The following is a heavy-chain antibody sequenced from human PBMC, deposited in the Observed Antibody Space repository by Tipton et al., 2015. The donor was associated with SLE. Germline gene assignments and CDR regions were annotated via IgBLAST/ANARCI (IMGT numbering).Heavy chain of an antibody. CDR1: GDTFSSYT. V-gene: IGHV1-69*09. CDR3: ARVPGLERSYYYNYYMDV. J-gene: IGHJ6*03. Sequence: QVQLVQSGAEVKKPGSSVRVSCKASGDTFSSYTINWVRQAPGQGLEWMGRIIPTLGVANYAQKLQGRVTITADRSTTTAYMELSSLRSEDTAVYYCARVPGLERSYYYNYYMDVWGRGTTVTVSS. CDR2: IIPTLGVA. D-gene: IGHD1-1*01.